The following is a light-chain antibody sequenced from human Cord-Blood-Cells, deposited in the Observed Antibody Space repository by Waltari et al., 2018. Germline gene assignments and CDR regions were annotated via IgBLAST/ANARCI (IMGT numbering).Light chain of an antibody. J-gene: IGLJ2*01. CDR1: SSVVGGYYY. Sequence: QAALHQPRSVSVSPGESVTISCTGTSSVVGGYYYGYWYQQHPVTAPNLMIYDVSKRPSGIPDRFSGSKTGNAASLTISGRQAEDEADYYCCSYAGSYISVFGGETKLSV. CDR2: DVS. CDR3: CSYAGSYISV. V-gene: IGLV2-11*01.